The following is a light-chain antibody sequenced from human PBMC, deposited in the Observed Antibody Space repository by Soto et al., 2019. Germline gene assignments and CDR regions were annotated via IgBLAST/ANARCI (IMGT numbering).Light chain of an antibody. CDR1: QSVSSN. V-gene: IGKV3-15*01. J-gene: IGKJ1*01. CDR3: QQYNKWPRT. Sequence: EIVVTQSPATLSLSPGERATLACRASQSVSSNLVWYHQKPGHAPRLLIYDASTRATGIPAGYSGSGSGTEFNFTISSLQSEDFAVYFCQQYNKWPRTFGQGTKVDIK. CDR2: DAS.